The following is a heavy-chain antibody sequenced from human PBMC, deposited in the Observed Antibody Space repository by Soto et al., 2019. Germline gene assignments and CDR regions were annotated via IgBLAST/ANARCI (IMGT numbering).Heavy chain of an antibody. J-gene: IGHJ4*02. D-gene: IGHD1-26*01. V-gene: IGHV1-69*01. Sequence: QVQLVQSGAEVKKPGSSVKVSCKASGGTFSSYSINWVRQAPGKGLEWMGEIIPIFGTANYAQKFQGRVKITADESTTTAYMELSSLRSEDTAVYYGARDGGRHAGGIDYWGQGTLVTVSS. CDR1: GGTFSSYS. CDR3: ARDGGRHAGGIDY. CDR2: IIPIFGTA.